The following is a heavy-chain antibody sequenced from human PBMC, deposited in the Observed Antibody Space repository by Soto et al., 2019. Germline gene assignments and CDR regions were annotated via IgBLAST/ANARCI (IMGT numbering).Heavy chain of an antibody. D-gene: IGHD3-10*01. Sequence: QVRLVESGGGVVQPGRSLRLSCAASGFTFRSYGMHWVRQAPGKGLEGVALISYDGNNKYYPDSVKGRFTISRDNSKSTLYVQMNSLRAADAAGYYCAAGRSFGDYWGPGSLVTVSS. V-gene: IGHV3-30*03. CDR3: AAGRSFGDY. J-gene: IGHJ4*02. CDR2: ISYDGNNK. CDR1: GFTFRSYG.